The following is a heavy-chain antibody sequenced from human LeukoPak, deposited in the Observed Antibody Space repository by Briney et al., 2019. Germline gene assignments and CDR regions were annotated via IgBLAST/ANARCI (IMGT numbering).Heavy chain of an antibody. CDR3: ARHDRIIASPLV. CDR2: IYYSGTT. J-gene: IGHJ4*02. CDR1: GGSISSSSYN. Sequence: PSETLSLTCIVPGGSISSSSYNWGWIRQPPGKGLEWIGSIYYSGTTYYNPSLKSRLTISVDTSKNQFSLNLSSVTAADTAVYYCARHDRIIASPLVWGQGILVTVSS. V-gene: IGHV4-39*01. D-gene: IGHD2/OR15-2a*01.